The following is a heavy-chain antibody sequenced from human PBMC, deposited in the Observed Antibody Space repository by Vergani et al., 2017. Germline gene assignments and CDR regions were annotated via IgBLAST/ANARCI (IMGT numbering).Heavy chain of an antibody. J-gene: IGHJ4*02. CDR2: IQFDGSNQ. D-gene: IGHD3-16*01. V-gene: IGHV3-30*02. CDR3: AKHFRGWGIDY. Sequence: QVQLVESGGGVVQRGGSLRLSCATSGFTLSNYDMQWIRQGPGKWLEFLAFIQFDGSNQYYADSVKGRFTLSRDFSKNTLYLQMNSLRTDDTATYYCAKHFRGWGIDYWGQGTQVIVSS. CDR1: GFTLSNYD.